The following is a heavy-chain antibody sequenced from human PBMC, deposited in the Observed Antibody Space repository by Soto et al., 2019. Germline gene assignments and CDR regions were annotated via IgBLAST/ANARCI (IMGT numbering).Heavy chain of an antibody. J-gene: IGHJ4*02. Sequence: SGPTLVNPTQTLTLTCTFSGFSLSTSGVGVGWIRQPPGKALEWLALIYWNDDKRYSPSLKSRLTITKDTSKNQVVLTMANMDPVDTATYYCAHRQQLAHHVDYWGQGTLVTVSS. CDR3: AHRQQLAHHVDY. V-gene: IGHV2-5*01. D-gene: IGHD6-13*01. CDR2: IYWNDDK. CDR1: GFSLSTSGVG.